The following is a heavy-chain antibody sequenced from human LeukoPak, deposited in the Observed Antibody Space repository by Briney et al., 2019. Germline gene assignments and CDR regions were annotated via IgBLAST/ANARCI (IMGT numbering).Heavy chain of an antibody. Sequence: SETLSLTCAVYGGSFSGYYWSWIRQPPGKGLEWIGEFTHSGSTNYNPSLKSRATISADTSKNQFSLKLSSVTAADTAVYYCARAGVYCSSTSCQYYFDYWGQGTLVTVSS. V-gene: IGHV4-34*01. D-gene: IGHD2-2*01. CDR3: ARAGVYCSSTSCQYYFDY. J-gene: IGHJ4*02. CDR1: GGSFSGYY. CDR2: FTHSGST.